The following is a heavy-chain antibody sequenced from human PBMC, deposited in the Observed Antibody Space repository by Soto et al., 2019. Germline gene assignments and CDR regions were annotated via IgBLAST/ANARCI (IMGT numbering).Heavy chain of an antibody. Sequence: GGSMILSWASSGFTFGCYSMSWVRKAPGKGLEWVSAISGSGGSTYYADSVKGRFTVSRDNSKNTLYLQMNSLRAEDTAVYYCAKDKHYDSSGTDYWGQGTLVTVSS. D-gene: IGHD3-22*01. CDR2: ISGSGGST. CDR1: GFTFGCYS. CDR3: AKDKHYDSSGTDY. J-gene: IGHJ4*02. V-gene: IGHV3-23*01.